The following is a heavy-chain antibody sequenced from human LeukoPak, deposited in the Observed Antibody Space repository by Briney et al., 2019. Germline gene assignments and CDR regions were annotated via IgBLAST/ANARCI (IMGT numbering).Heavy chain of an antibody. V-gene: IGHV4-38-2*02. CDR1: GYSISTGYY. J-gene: IGHJ6*03. Sequence: SETLSLTCTVSGYSISTGYYWGWIRQPPGEGLEWIGSIYYSGSTFYKPSLKSRVTISVDTSKNQFSLKLSSVTAADTAVYYCARVYYDFWSGYYTGRVNYYYMDVWGKGTTVTVSS. CDR3: ARVYYDFWSGYYTGRVNYYYMDV. CDR2: IYYSGST. D-gene: IGHD3-3*01.